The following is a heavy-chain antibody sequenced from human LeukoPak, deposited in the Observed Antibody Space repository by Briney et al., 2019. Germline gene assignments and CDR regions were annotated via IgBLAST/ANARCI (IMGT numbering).Heavy chain of an antibody. V-gene: IGHV1-18*01. J-gene: IGHJ4*02. CDR2: ISAYNGNT. CDR1: GYTFTSYG. CDR3: ARDLVQYSSSTFDY. Sequence: ASVKVSCKASGYTFTSYGISWVRQAPGQGLEWMGWISAYNGNTNYAQKLQGRVTMTTDTSTSTAYMGLRSLRSDDTAVYYCARDLVQYSSSTFDYWGQGTLVTVSS. D-gene: IGHD6-6*01.